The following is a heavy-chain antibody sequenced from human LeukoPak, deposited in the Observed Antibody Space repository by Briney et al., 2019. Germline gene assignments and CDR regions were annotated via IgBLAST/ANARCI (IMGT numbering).Heavy chain of an antibody. CDR3: AREPFGGSNPTSIIFGSYYYYYYGMDV. J-gene: IGHJ6*02. CDR1: GYTFTSYG. CDR2: ISAYNGNA. D-gene: IGHD3-10*01. V-gene: IGHV1-18*01. Sequence: ASVKVSCKASGYTFTSYGISWVRQAPGQGLEWMGWISAYNGNANYAQKLQGRVTMTTDTSTSTAYMELRSLRSDDTAVYYCAREPFGGSNPTSIIFGSYYYYYYGMDVWGQGTTVTVSS.